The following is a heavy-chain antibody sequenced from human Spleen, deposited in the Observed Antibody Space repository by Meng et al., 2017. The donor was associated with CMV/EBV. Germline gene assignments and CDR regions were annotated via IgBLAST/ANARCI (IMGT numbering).Heavy chain of an antibody. D-gene: IGHD6-13*01. V-gene: IGHV4-34*01. CDR1: GGSFSGYY. Sequence: SETLSLTCAVYGGSFSGYYWSWIRQPPGKGLEWIGEINHSGSTNYNPSLKSRVTISVDTSKNQFSLKLSSVTAADTAVYYCASGWYRGRTDYWGQGTLVTVSS. CDR3: ASGWYRGRTDY. J-gene: IGHJ4*02. CDR2: INHSGST.